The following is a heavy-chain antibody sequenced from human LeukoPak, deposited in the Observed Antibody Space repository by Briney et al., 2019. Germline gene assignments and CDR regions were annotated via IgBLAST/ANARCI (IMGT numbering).Heavy chain of an antibody. CDR3: AKDRGYHCSSTSCYTQAFDY. J-gene: IGHJ4*02. V-gene: IGHV3-23*01. D-gene: IGHD2-2*02. Sequence: GGSLRLSCAASGFTFSSYAMSWVRQAPGKGLEWVSAISGSGGRTYYADSVKGRFTISRDNSKNTLYLQMNSLRAEDTAVYYCAKDRGYHCSSTSCYTQAFDYWGQGTLVTVSS. CDR2: ISGSGGRT. CDR1: GFTFSSYA.